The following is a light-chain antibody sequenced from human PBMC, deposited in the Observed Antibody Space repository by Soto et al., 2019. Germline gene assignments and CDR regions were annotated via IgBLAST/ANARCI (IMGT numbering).Light chain of an antibody. CDR3: QQSYSIPRT. CDR1: QSISSY. J-gene: IGKJ1*01. Sequence: DIQMTQSPSSLSASVGDRVTITCRASQSISSYLNWYQQKPGKAPKLLIHAASSLQSGVPSRFSGSGSGTDFTLTISSLQPEDFATYYCQQSYSIPRTFGQGNKVEIK. CDR2: AAS. V-gene: IGKV1-39*01.